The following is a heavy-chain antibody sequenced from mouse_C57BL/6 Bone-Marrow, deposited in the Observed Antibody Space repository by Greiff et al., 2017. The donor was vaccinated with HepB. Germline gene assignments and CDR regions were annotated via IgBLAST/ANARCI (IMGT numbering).Heavy chain of an antibody. V-gene: IGHV2-2*01. CDR1: GFSLTSYG. CDR3: ARKKLPDAMDY. CDR2: IWSGGST. J-gene: IGHJ4*01. Sequence: VQLVESGPGLVQPSQSLSITCTVSGFSLTSYGVHWVRQSPGKGLEWLGVIWSGGSTDYNAAFISRLSISKDNSKSQVFFKMNSLQADDKAIYYCARKKLPDAMDYWGQGTSVTVSS. D-gene: IGHD2-1*01.